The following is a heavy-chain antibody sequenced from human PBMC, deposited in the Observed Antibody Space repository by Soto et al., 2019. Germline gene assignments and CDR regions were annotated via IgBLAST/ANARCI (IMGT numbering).Heavy chain of an antibody. J-gene: IGHJ6*02. Sequence: GGSLRLSCTASGFTFGDYAMSWFRQAPGKGLEWVGFIRSKAYGGTTEYAASVKGRFTISRDDSKSIAYLQMNSLKTEDTAVYYCTRGDVPPGYSSGWYRSSPDYYGMDVWGQGTTVTVSS. CDR2: IRSKAYGGTT. CDR3: TRGDVPPGYSSGWYRSSPDYYGMDV. V-gene: IGHV3-49*03. D-gene: IGHD6-19*01. CDR1: GFTFGDYA.